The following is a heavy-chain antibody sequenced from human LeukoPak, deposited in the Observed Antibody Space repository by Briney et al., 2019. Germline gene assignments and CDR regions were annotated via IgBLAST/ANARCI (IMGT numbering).Heavy chain of an antibody. Sequence: GASVKVSCKASGYTFTSYGISWVRQAPGQGLEWMGWISAYNGNTNYAQKLQGRVTMTTDTSTSTAYMELRSLRSDDTAVYYCARAYAYTIFGVVIAPDYFDYRGQGTLVTVSS. CDR3: ARAYAYTIFGVVIAPDYFDY. V-gene: IGHV1-18*01. CDR2: ISAYNGNT. CDR1: GYTFTSYG. D-gene: IGHD3-3*01. J-gene: IGHJ4*02.